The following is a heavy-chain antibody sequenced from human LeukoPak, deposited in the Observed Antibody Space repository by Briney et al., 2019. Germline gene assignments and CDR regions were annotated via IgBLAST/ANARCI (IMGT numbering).Heavy chain of an antibody. CDR1: GFTFSNYA. D-gene: IGHD3-9*01. CDR2: ITGSGTNR. Sequence: GASLRLSCVASGFTFSNYAMSWVRQAPGKGLEWVSAITGSGTNRYYADSLKGRFTTSRDNSKNTVFLQMNSLRHEDAAIYYCVIWGDYDVLTGYYVPDYWGQGTLVTVAS. CDR3: VIWGDYDVLTGYYVPDY. J-gene: IGHJ4*02. V-gene: IGHV3-23*01.